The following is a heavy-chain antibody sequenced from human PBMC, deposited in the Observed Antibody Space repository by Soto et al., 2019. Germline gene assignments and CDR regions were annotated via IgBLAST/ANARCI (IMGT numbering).Heavy chain of an antibody. D-gene: IGHD1-26*01. CDR2: ISYDGSNK. J-gene: IGHJ4*02. Sequence: GGSLRLSCAASGFTFSSYAMHWVRQAPGKGLEWVAVISYDGSNKYYADSVKGRFTISRDNSKNTLYLQMNSLRAEDTAVYYCARDLVGYFDYSGQGTLVTVSS. CDR3: ARDLVGYFDY. V-gene: IGHV3-30-3*01. CDR1: GFTFSSYA.